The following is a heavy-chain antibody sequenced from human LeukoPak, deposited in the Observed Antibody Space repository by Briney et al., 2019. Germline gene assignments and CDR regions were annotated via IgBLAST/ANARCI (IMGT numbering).Heavy chain of an antibody. CDR2: IRKKGYGETT. J-gene: IGHJ4*02. Sequence: GRSLRLSCTASGFSFGDDAWSWFRQAPGRGLEFVSFIRKKGYGETTDYAASVRGRFIISRDDAKSTAYLQMNSLEIEDTALYYCPRGLHDYGDSNYYFDQWGRGTQVTVSS. CDR1: GFSFGDDA. D-gene: IGHD4-17*01. CDR3: PRGLHDYGDSNYYFDQ. V-gene: IGHV3-49*03.